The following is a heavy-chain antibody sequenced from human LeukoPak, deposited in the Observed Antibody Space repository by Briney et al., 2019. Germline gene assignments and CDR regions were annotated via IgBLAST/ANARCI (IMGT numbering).Heavy chain of an antibody. CDR2: ISSSSSYI. CDR3: ARWLRGIADEDGVDV. V-gene: IGHV3-21*04. D-gene: IGHD6-13*01. J-gene: IGHJ6*02. CDR1: GFTFSSYS. Sequence: GGSLRLSCAASGFTFSSYSMNWVRQAPGKGLEWVSSISSSSSYIYYADSVKGRFTISRDNAKNSLYLQMNSLRAEDTAVYYCARWLRGIADEDGVDVWGQGTTVTVSS.